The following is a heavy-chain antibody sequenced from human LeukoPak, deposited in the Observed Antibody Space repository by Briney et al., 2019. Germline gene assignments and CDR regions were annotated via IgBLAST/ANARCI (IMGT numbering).Heavy chain of an antibody. D-gene: IGHD1-14*01. CDR2: IYYSGST. V-gene: IGHV4-39*07. CDR3: AIGIAAGVNWFDP. CDR1: GGSISSSSYY. Sequence: SETLSLTRTVAGGSISSSSYYWGWIRQPPGKGLEWIGSIYYSGSTYYNPSLKSRVTISVATSKNQFSLKLSSVTAADTAVYYCAIGIAAGVNWFDPWGQGTLVTVSS. J-gene: IGHJ5*02.